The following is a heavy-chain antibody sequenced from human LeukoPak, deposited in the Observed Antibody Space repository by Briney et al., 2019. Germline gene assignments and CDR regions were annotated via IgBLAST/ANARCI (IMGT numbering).Heavy chain of an antibody. CDR3: ARERGRSYGSVPYYYYYMDV. V-gene: IGHV4-59*01. CDR1: GGSISSYY. CDR2: FFYSGST. J-gene: IGHJ6*03. Sequence: PSETLSLTCTVSGGSISSYYWSWIRQPPGKGLEWIGYFFYSGSTNYNPSLKSRVIISIDTSKNQISLSLTSVTAADTAVYYCARERGRSYGSVPYYYYYMDVWGKGTTVTVSS. D-gene: IGHD5-18*01.